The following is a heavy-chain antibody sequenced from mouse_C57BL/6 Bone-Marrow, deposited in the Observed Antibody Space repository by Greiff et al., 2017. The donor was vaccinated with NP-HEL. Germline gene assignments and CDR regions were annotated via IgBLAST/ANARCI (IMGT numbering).Heavy chain of an antibody. D-gene: IGHD2-4*01. CDR1: GYTFTSYW. CDR2: IHPNSGST. Sequence: VQLQQSGAELVKPGASVKLSCKASGYTFTSYWMHWVKQRPGQGLEWIGMIHPNSGSTNYNEKFKSKATLTVDKSSSTAYMQLSSLTSEDSAVYYCARGSDYDYDVKGHYFDYWGQGTTLTVSS. J-gene: IGHJ2*01. CDR3: ARGSDYDYDVKGHYFDY. V-gene: IGHV1-64*01.